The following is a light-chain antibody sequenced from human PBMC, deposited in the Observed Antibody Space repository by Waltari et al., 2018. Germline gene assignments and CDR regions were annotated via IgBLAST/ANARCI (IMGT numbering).Light chain of an antibody. Sequence: SFELIQPPSESVSPGQTASVSCSGEKLGDKYVYWYQQKPGQSPMLVMFQDNKRPSGIAERFPGSNAGNTATLTISETQAIDEADYYCQAWDSNVAVFGRGTKVTVL. CDR3: QAWDSNVAV. V-gene: IGLV3-1*01. J-gene: IGLJ3*02. CDR2: QDN. CDR1: KLGDKY.